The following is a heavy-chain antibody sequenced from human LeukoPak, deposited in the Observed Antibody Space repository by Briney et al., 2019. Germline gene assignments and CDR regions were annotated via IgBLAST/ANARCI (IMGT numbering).Heavy chain of an antibody. J-gene: IGHJ4*02. V-gene: IGHV4-38-2*01. CDR3: ARIDSSSWYYFDY. D-gene: IGHD6-13*01. Sequence: SETLSLTCAVSGYSISSGYYWGWIRQPPGKGLEWIGSIYHSGSTYYNPSLKSRVTISVDTSKNQFSLKLSSVTAADTAVYYCARIDSSSWYYFDYWGQGTLVTVST. CDR1: GYSISSGYY. CDR2: IYHSGST.